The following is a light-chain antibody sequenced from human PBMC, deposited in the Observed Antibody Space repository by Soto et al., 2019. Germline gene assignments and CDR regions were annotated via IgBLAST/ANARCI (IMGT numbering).Light chain of an antibody. CDR2: GND. Sequence: QSVLTQPPSASGTPGQRVTISCSGSSSNIGGNIVNWYQQLPGTAPKLLIFGNDRRPSLVPDRFSGSKSGTSASLAISGLQSEDEANYYCAAWDDSLNGVVFGGGTKVTVL. CDR3: AAWDDSLNGVV. CDR1: SSNIGGNI. V-gene: IGLV1-44*01. J-gene: IGLJ2*01.